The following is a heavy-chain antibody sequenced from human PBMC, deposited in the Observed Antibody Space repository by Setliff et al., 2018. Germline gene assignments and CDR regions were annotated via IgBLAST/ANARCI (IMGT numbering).Heavy chain of an antibody. Sequence: PSETLSLTCTVSGASIGSGSHYWSWIRQPAGKELEWIGHIHTSGTSNYNPSLQSRVTIPMDTSENHFSLKLSSVTAADTAVYYCARGNSRSSVWYVVPHFDYWGQGTLVTVSS. CDR1: GASIGSGSHY. V-gene: IGHV4-61*09. D-gene: IGHD6-19*01. CDR3: ARGNSRSSVWYVVPHFDY. CDR2: IHTSGTS. J-gene: IGHJ4*02.